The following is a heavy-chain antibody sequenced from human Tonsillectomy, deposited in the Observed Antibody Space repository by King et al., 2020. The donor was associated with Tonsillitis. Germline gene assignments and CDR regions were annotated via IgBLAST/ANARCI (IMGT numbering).Heavy chain of an antibody. CDR2: MTYDGINK. Sequence: VQLVESGGGVVQPGWSLRLSCAASGFSFRNYGSHWVRQAPGRGLEWVAIMTYDGINKYYADSVKGRFTASRDNYKNTLYLQMNSLRVEDTAVYYCAKEIAAAGDSYYSYGMDVWGQGTAVTVSS. J-gene: IGHJ6*02. D-gene: IGHD6-13*01. CDR1: GFSFRNYG. V-gene: IGHV3-30*18. CDR3: AKEIAAAGDSYYSYGMDV.